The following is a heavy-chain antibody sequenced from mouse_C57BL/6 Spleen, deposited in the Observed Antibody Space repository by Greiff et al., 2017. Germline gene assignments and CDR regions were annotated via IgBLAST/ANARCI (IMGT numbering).Heavy chain of an antibody. V-gene: IGHV1-64*01. CDR2: IHPNSGST. D-gene: IGHD1-1*01. CDR1: GYTFTSYW. CDR3: ASPYGSSPWYVDV. J-gene: IGHJ1*03. Sequence: QVQLKQPGAELVKPGASVKLSCKASGYTFTSYWMHWVKQRPGQGLEWIGMIHPNSGSTNYNEKFKSKATLTVDKSSSTAYMQLSSLTSEDSAVYYCASPYGSSPWYVDVWGTGTTVTVAS.